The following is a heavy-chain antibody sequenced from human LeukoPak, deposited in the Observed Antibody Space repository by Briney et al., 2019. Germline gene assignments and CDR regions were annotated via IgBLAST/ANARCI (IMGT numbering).Heavy chain of an antibody. V-gene: IGHV4-34*01. J-gene: IGHJ4*02. CDR1: GGSFSGYY. CDR2: INHSGST. D-gene: IGHD5-18*01. Sequence: SETLSLTCAVYGGSFSGYYWSWIRQPPGKGLEWIGEINHSGSTNYNPSLKSRVTISVDTSKNQFSLKLSSVTAADTAVYYCARGRRKQLWLIPFDYWGQGTLVTVSS. CDR3: ARGRRKQLWLIPFDY.